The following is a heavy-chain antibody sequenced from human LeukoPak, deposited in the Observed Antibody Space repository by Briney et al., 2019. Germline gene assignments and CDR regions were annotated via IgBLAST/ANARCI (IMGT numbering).Heavy chain of an antibody. J-gene: IGHJ4*02. Sequence: PSETLSLTCTVSGGSISSYYWSWIRQPTGKGLEWIGYIYDSGSTNYNPSLKSRVTTSADTSKNQFSLKLSSVTAADTAVYYCARGGWLRLYYFDYWGQGTLVTVSS. V-gene: IGHV4-59*01. CDR2: IYDSGST. CDR3: ARGGWLRLYYFDY. D-gene: IGHD5-12*01. CDR1: GGSISSYY.